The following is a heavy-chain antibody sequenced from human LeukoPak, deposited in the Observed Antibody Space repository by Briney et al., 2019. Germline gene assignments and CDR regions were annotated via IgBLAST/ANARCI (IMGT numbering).Heavy chain of an antibody. CDR2: IYYSGST. CDR3: ARAVPAAILYYGMDV. CDR1: GGSISSYY. D-gene: IGHD2-2*01. Sequence: PSETLSLTCTVSGGSISSYYWSWIRQPPGKGLEWIGYIYYSGSTNYNPSPKSRVTISVDTSKNQFSLKLSSVTAADTAVYYCARAVPAAILYYGMDVWGQGTTVTVSS. V-gene: IGHV4-59*01. J-gene: IGHJ6*02.